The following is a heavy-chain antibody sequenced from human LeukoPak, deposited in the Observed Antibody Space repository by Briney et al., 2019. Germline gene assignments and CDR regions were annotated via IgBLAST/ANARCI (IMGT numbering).Heavy chain of an antibody. CDR1: GFTFSSYA. V-gene: IGHV3-30-3*01. D-gene: IGHD6-13*01. J-gene: IGHJ4*02. CDR2: ISYDASNK. Sequence: GRSLRLSCAASGFTFSSYAMHWVRQAPGKGLEWVAVISYDASNKYYADSVKGRFTISRDNAKNSLYLQMNSLRAEDTAVYYCARGYRALVAAADYWGQGTLVTVSS. CDR3: ARGYRALVAAADY.